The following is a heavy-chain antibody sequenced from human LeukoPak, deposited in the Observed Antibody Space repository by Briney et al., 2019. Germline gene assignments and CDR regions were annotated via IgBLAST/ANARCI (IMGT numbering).Heavy chain of an antibody. V-gene: IGHV4-34*01. CDR3: ARGTSSYDFRSGYYTGCFDY. CDR1: GGSFSGYY. J-gene: IGHJ4*02. CDR2: INHSGST. Sequence: SETLSLTCAVYGGSFSGYYWSWIRQPPGKGLEWIGEINHSGSTNYNPSLKSRVTISVDTSKNQFSLKLSSVTAADTAVYYCARGTSSYDFRSGYYTGCFDYWGQGTLVTVSS. D-gene: IGHD3-3*01.